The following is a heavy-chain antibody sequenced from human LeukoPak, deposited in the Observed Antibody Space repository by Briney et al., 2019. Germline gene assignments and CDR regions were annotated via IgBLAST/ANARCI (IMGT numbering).Heavy chain of an antibody. CDR2: INPNSGDT. CDR3: ARRNYYDSSGYYVLDN. CDR1: GYTFTGYY. J-gene: IGHJ4*02. Sequence: GASVTVSCKSSGYTFTGYYMHWVRQAPGQGLEWMGWINPNSGDTNYAQKFQGRVTMTSDTSISTAYMELSRLRSDDTAVYYCARRNYYDSSGYYVLDNWGQGTLVTVSS. V-gene: IGHV1-2*02. D-gene: IGHD3-22*01.